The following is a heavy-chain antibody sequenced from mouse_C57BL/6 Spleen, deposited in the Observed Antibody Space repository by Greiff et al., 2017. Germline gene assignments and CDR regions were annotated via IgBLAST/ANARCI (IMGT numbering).Heavy chain of an antibody. CDR3: ARWGIGATVVERVFDY. V-gene: IGHV1-26*01. D-gene: IGHD1-1*01. J-gene: IGHJ2*01. Sequence: EVQLQQSGPELVKPGASVKISCKASGYTFTDYYMNWVKQSHGKSLEWIGDINPNNGGTSYNQKFKGKATLTVDKSSSTAYMELRSLTSEDSAVYYCARWGIGATVVERVFDYWGQGTTLTVSS. CDR1: GYTFTDYY. CDR2: INPNNGGT.